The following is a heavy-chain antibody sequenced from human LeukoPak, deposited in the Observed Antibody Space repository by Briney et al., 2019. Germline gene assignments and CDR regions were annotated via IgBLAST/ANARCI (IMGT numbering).Heavy chain of an antibody. D-gene: IGHD5-18*01. CDR3: ARDPPRGYSYGLFDY. CDR1: GFTFSSYA. V-gene: IGHV3-30-3*01. Sequence: GGSLRLSCAASGFTFSSYAMHWVRKAPGKGLEWVAVISYDGSNKYYADSVKGRFTISRDNSKNTLYLQMNSLRAEDTAVYYCARDPPRGYSYGLFDYWGQGTLVTVSS. CDR2: ISYDGSNK. J-gene: IGHJ4*02.